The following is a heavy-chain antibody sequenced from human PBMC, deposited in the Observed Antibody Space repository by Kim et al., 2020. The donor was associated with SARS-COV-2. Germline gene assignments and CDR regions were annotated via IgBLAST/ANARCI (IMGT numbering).Heavy chain of an antibody. V-gene: IGHV4-31*03. J-gene: IGHJ6*02. Sequence: SETLSLTCTVSGGSISSGGYYWSWIRQHPGKGLEWIGYIYYSGSTYYNPSLKSRVTISVDTSKNQFSLKLSSVTAADTAVYYCARDRIAALMDRRNYYYGMDVWGQGTTVTVSS. D-gene: IGHD6-13*01. CDR2: IYYSGST. CDR1: GGSISSGGYY. CDR3: ARDRIAALMDRRNYYYGMDV.